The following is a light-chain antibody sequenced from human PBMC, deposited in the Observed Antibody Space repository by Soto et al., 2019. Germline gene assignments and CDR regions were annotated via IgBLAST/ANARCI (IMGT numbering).Light chain of an antibody. V-gene: IGLV2-8*01. Sequence: QSALTQPPSASGSPGQSVTISCTGTSSDVGGYNYVSWYQQHPGKAPKLMIHEVSKRPSGVPDRFSGSKSGNTASLTVSGLQAEDEADYYCSSFASFAGSHVVFGGGTKLTVL. J-gene: IGLJ2*01. CDR2: EVS. CDR1: SSDVGGYNY. CDR3: SSFASFAGSHVV.